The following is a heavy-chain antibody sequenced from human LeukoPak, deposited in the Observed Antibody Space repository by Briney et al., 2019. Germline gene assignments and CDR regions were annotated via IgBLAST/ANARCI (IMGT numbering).Heavy chain of an antibody. CDR2: ISDSGGST. V-gene: IGHV3-23*01. Sequence: GGSLRLSCAASGLTFSNYAMSWVRQAPGKGLEWVSGISDSGGSTYYADSVKGRFIIPRDNSKNTLYLQMNSLRAEDTAVYYCLYSGSYYWGQGTLVTVSS. J-gene: IGHJ4*02. D-gene: IGHD1-26*01. CDR3: LYSGSYY. CDR1: GLTFSNYA.